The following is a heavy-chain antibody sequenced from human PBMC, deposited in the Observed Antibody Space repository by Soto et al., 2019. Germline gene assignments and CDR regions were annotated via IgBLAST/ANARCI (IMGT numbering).Heavy chain of an antibody. CDR3: ARHNPYSPHDY. J-gene: IGHJ4*02. CDR2: IYYSGST. Sequence: SETLSLTCTVSGGSISSYYWSWIRQPPGKGLEWIGYIYYSGSTNYNPSLKSRLTISVDTSKNQFSLKLSSVTAADTAVYYCARHNPYSPHDYWGQGTLVTVSS. V-gene: IGHV4-59*08. D-gene: IGHD6-13*01. CDR1: GGSISSYY.